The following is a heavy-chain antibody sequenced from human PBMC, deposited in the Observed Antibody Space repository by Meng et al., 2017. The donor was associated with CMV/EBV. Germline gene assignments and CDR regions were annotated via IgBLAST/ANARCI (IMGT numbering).Heavy chain of an antibody. V-gene: IGHV3-21*01. CDR1: GFTFSSYS. Sequence: GSLRLSCAASGFTFSSYSMNWVRQAPGKGLEWVSSISSSSSYIYYADSVKGRFTISRDNAKNSLYLQMNSLRAEDTAVYYCARVVIMVYYYYGMDVWGQGTTVTVSS. CDR2: ISSSSSYI. J-gene: IGHJ6*02. CDR3: ARVVIMVYYYYGMDV. D-gene: IGHD3-3*01.